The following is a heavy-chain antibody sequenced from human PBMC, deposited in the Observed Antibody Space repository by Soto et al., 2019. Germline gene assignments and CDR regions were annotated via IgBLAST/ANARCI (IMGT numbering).Heavy chain of an antibody. CDR2: ISGSGGST. CDR1: GFTFSSYA. V-gene: IGHV3-23*01. CDR3: AKDRPTIFGVVTKGFDY. Sequence: GGSLRLSCAASGFTFSSYAMSWVRQAPGKGLEWVSAISGSGGSTYYADSVKGRFTISRDNSKNTLYLQMNSLRAEDTAVYYWAKDRPTIFGVVTKGFDYWGQGTLVTVSS. J-gene: IGHJ4*02. D-gene: IGHD3-3*01.